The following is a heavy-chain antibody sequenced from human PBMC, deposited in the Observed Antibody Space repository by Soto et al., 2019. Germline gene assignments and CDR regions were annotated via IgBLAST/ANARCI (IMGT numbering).Heavy chain of an antibody. CDR1: GGSFSGYY. CDR2: INHSGST. D-gene: IGHD3-9*01. Sequence: SETLSLTCAVYGGSFSGYYWSWIRQPPGKGLEGIGEINHSGSTNYNPSLKSRVTISVDTSKNQFSLKLSSVTAADTAVYYCARGYLLGYDIRNWFDPWGQGTLVTVSS. CDR3: ARGYLLGYDIRNWFDP. J-gene: IGHJ5*02. V-gene: IGHV4-34*01.